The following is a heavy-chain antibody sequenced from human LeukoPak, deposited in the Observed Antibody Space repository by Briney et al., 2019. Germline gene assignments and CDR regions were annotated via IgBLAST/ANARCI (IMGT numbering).Heavy chain of an antibody. CDR3: VRVWEAVARTGYYYYYYMDV. CDR2: IIHIFCTA. D-gene: IGHD6-19*01. V-gene: IGHV1-69*13. Sequence: SVKVSCKASRGTFSSYAISWVRQAPGQGVEWVGGIIHIFCTANYPRKFQGRVTITADESTRPVYLELSRRRSGDPAVYYCVRVWEAVARTGYYYYYYMDVWGKGTTVTVSS. CDR1: RGTFSSYA. J-gene: IGHJ6*03.